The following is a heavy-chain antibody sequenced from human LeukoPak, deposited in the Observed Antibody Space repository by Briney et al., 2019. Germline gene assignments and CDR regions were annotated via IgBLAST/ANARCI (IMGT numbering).Heavy chain of an antibody. Sequence: SETLSLTCAVYGESFSDYSWTWIRQPPGKGLQWVGEINHSGGTNHTTYLSRRVITSVDTSKDQFSLTGNSVTAADTAVYYCARVGYSYSINDWSRTGLGAYPTKYYYYMDVWGKGTTVTVSS. CDR3: ARVGYSYSINDWSRTGLGAYPTKYYYYMDV. V-gene: IGHV4-34*01. CDR2: INHSGGT. CDR1: GESFSDYS. D-gene: IGHD5-18*01. J-gene: IGHJ6*03.